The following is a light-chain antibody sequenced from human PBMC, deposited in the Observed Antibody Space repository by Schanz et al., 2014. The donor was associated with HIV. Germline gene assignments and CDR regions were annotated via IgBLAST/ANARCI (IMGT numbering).Light chain of an antibody. V-gene: IGLV1-40*01. CDR1: GS. Sequence: QSVLTQPPSVSAAPGQRVTISCTGSGSIHWYQQLPGTAPKLLIYDNINRPSGVPVRFSGSKSGTSASLAITGLQAEDEADYYCQSYDSSLSGWVFGGGTKLTVL. CDR3: QSYDSSLSGWV. CDR2: DNI. J-gene: IGLJ3*02.